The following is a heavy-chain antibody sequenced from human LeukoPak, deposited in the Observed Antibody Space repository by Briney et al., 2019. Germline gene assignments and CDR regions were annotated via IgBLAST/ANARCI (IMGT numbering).Heavy chain of an antibody. J-gene: IGHJ4*02. CDR2: ISYDGSNK. CDR3: ARDNDLLRYFDWPLDY. V-gene: IGHV3-30-3*01. CDR1: GFTFSSYA. Sequence: GGSLRLSCAASGFTFSSYAMHWVRQAPGKGLEWVAVISYDGSNKYYADSVKGRFTISRDNSKNTLYLQMNSLRVEDTAVYYCARDNDLLRYFDWPLDYWGQGTLVTVSS. D-gene: IGHD3-9*01.